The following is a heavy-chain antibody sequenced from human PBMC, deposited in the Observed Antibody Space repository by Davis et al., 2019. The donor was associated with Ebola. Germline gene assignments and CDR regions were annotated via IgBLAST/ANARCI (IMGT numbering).Heavy chain of an antibody. CDR2: INPNDGRT. CDR1: GYTFTNYY. D-gene: IGHD5-18*01. Sequence: ASVKVSCKASGYTFTNYYMHWVRQAPGQGLEWMGMINPNDGRTIYAQKLQGRVTVTRDTSTTTVYMDLSSLRSEDTAVYYCARDAYTYGTHPWYLDLWGRGTRVTVSS. J-gene: IGHJ2*01. V-gene: IGHV1-46*01. CDR3: ARDAYTYGTHPWYLDL.